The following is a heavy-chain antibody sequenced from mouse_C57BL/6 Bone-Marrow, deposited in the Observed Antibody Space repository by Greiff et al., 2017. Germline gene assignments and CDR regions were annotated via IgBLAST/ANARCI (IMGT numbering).Heavy chain of an antibody. D-gene: IGHD1-1*01. CDR3: AISHYGRSSWLAY. J-gene: IGHJ3*01. CDR1: GYTFTSYW. Sequence: QVHVKQPGAELVKPGASVKVSCKASGYTFTSYWMHWVKQRPGQGLEWIGRIHPSDSDTNYNQKFKGKATLTVDKSSSTAYMQLSSLTSEDSAVYYCAISHYGRSSWLAYWGQGTLVTVS. V-gene: IGHV1-74*01. CDR2: IHPSDSDT.